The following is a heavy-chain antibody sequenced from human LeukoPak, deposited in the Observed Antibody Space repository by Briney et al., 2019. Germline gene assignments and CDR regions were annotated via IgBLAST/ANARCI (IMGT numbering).Heavy chain of an antibody. Sequence: PGGSLRLSCAASGFTFSNAWMSWVRQAPGKGLEWVGRIKSKTDGGTTDYAAPVKGRFTISRDDSKNTLYLQMNSLKTEDTAVYYCAKGNRGYSYGYEGLDDAFDIWGQGTMVTVSS. V-gene: IGHV3-15*01. CDR2: IKSKTDGGTT. CDR3: AKGNRGYSYGYEGLDDAFDI. CDR1: GFTFSNAW. J-gene: IGHJ3*02. D-gene: IGHD5-18*01.